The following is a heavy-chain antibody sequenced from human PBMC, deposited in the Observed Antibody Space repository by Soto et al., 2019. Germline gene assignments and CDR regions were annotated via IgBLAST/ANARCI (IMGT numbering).Heavy chain of an antibody. J-gene: IGHJ6*02. CDR2: IFSNDEK. D-gene: IGHD6-19*01. Sequence: QVTLKESGPVLVKPTETLTLTCTVSGFSLSNARMGVSWIRQPPGKALEWLAHIFSNDEKSYSTSLKSRLTISKXXSXSXXVLTMTNMDPVDTATYYCARSISVAVAVRYYGMDVWGQGTTVTVSS. CDR1: GFSLSNARMG. CDR3: ARSISVAVAVRYYGMDV. V-gene: IGHV2-26*01.